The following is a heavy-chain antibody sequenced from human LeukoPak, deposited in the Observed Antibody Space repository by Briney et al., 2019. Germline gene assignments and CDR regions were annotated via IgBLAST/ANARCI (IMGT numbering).Heavy chain of an antibody. CDR2: IYYSGST. J-gene: IGHJ4*02. D-gene: IGHD3-22*01. V-gene: IGHV4-31*03. CDR1: GGSISSGGYY. Sequence: SETLSLTCTVSGGSISSGGYYWRWIRQHPGKGLEWIGHIYYSGSTYYNPSLKSRVTISVDTSKNQFSLKLSSVTAADTAVYYCARGYHGHYYDSSGSIDYWGQGTLVTVSS. CDR3: ARGYHGHYYDSSGSIDY.